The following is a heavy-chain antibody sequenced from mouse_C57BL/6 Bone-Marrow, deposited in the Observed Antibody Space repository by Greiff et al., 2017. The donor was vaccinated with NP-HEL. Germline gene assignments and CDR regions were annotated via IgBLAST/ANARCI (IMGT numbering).Heavy chain of an antibody. J-gene: IGHJ4*01. CDR2: INPGSGGT. V-gene: IGHV1-54*01. Sequence: VHLVESGAELVRPGTSVKVSCKASGYAFTNYLIEWVKQRPGQGLEWIGVINPGSGGTNYNEKFKGKATLTADKSSSTAYMQLSSLTSEDSAVYFCAGYSNYFYYAMDYWGQGTSVTVSS. CDR1: GYAFTNYL. D-gene: IGHD2-5*01. CDR3: AGYSNYFYYAMDY.